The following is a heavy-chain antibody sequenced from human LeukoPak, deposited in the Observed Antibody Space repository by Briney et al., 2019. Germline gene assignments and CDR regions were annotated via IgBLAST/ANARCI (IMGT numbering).Heavy chain of an antibody. CDR2: INPSGGST. CDR3: ARPYDILTGDDAFDI. V-gene: IGHV1-46*01. CDR1: GYTFTSYY. J-gene: IGHJ3*02. D-gene: IGHD3-9*01. Sequence: ASVKVSCKASGYTFTSYYIHWVRQAPGQGLEWMGIINPSGGSTSYAQKFQGRVTMTRDTSTSTVYMELSSLRSEDTAVYYCARPYDILTGDDAFDIWGQGTMVTVSS.